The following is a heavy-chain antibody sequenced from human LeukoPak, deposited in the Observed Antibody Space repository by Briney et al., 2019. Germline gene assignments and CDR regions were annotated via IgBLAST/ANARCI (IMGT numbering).Heavy chain of an antibody. D-gene: IGHD3-22*01. CDR3: AREEDSSGYYPFDY. Sequence: ASVKVSCKASGYTLTGYYMYWVRQAPGQGLEWMGRINPNSGGTNYAEKFQGRVTMTRDTSISTAYMELSRLRSDDTAIYYCAREEDSSGYYPFDYWGQGTLVTVSS. V-gene: IGHV1-2*06. CDR2: INPNSGGT. J-gene: IGHJ4*02. CDR1: GYTLTGYY.